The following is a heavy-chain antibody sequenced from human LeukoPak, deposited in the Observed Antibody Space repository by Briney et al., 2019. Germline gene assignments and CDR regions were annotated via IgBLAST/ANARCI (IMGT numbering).Heavy chain of an antibody. V-gene: IGHV3-30*03. CDR3: ARDLSPVVRASPMGY. J-gene: IGHJ4*02. CDR2: ITYDGYYK. D-gene: IGHD3-10*01. CDR1: GFTFSTYG. Sequence: PGTSLRLSCAASGFTFSTYGMHWVRQAPGKGLEWVALITYDGYYKYYSDSVKGRFTISSDTSKNTLSLRMNSLRAEGTAVYYCARDLSPVVRASPMGYWGQGTLVTVSS.